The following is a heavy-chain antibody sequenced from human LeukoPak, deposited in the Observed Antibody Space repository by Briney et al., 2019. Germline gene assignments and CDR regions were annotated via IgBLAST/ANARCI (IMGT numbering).Heavy chain of an antibody. V-gene: IGHV4-59*12. Sequence: PSETLPLTCSVSGGSISSYYWSWIRQPPGKGLEWIGSIYYSGSTYYNPSLKSRVTISVDTSKNQFSLKLSSVTAADTAVYYCARGLPRGIAARRLGWFDPWGQGTLVTVSS. CDR2: IYYSGST. CDR3: ARGLPRGIAARRLGWFDP. D-gene: IGHD6-6*01. J-gene: IGHJ5*02. CDR1: GGSISSYY.